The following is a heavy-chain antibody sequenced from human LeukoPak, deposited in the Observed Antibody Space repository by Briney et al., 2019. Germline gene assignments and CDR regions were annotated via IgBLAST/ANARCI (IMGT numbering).Heavy chain of an antibody. CDR3: AKYKPAAEFGY. J-gene: IGHJ4*02. CDR2: ISGSGGST. D-gene: IGHD2-2*01. V-gene: IGHV3-23*01. Sequence: SGGSLRLSCAASGFTFSSYAMSWVRQAPGKGLEWVSAISGSGGSTYYADSVKGRFTISRDNSKNTLYLQLNSLRAEDTAIYYCAKYKPAAEFGYWGQGTLVTVSS. CDR1: GFTFSSYA.